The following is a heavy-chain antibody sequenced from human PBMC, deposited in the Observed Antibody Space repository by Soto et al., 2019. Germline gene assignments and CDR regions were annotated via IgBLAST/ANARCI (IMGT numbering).Heavy chain of an antibody. Sequence: EVQLLESGGGSVQPGGSLRLSCVASGHTFQNYAMTWVRQAPGKGLAWVSGISGSGGSTYYADSVRGRFTISRDDSKNTLYLQMSSLRAEDTAVYYCAKVSRGIGVVPVALKWGQGTLVTVSS. CDR3: AKVSRGIGVVPVALK. V-gene: IGHV3-23*01. CDR1: GHTFQNYA. D-gene: IGHD2-2*01. CDR2: ISGSGGST. J-gene: IGHJ4*02.